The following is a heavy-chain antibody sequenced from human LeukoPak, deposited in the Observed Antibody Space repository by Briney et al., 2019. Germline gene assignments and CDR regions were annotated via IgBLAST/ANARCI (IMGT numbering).Heavy chain of an antibody. CDR1: GYSFTSYW. Sequence: GESLKISCKGSGYSFTSYWIGWVRQMPGKGLEWMGIIYPGDSDTRYSPSFQGQVTISADKSISTAYLQWSSLKASDTAMYYCAWPYCSGGSCYPHEYYFDYWGQGTLVTASS. CDR3: AWPYCSGGSCYPHEYYFDY. V-gene: IGHV5-51*01. J-gene: IGHJ4*02. D-gene: IGHD2-15*01. CDR2: IYPGDSDT.